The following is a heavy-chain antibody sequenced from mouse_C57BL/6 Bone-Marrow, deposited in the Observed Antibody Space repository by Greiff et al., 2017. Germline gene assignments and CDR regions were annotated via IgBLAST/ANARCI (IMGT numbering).Heavy chain of an antibody. CDR3: VRHLYEAWFAD. J-gene: IGHJ3*01. Sequence: EVQLQQSGPELVKPGASVKISCKASGYTFTDYYMNWVKQSHGKSLEWIGDINPNNGGTSYNQKFKGKATLTVDKSSSTAYMELRSLTSEDSTVYYCVRHLYEAWFADWGQGTLVTVSA. CDR2: INPNNGGT. V-gene: IGHV1-26*01. D-gene: IGHD1-1*01. CDR1: GYTFTDYY.